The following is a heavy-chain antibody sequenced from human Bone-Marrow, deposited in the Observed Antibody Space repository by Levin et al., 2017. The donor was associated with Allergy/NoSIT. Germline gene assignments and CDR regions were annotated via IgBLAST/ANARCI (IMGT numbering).Heavy chain of an antibody. Sequence: PGGSLRLSCAASGFSFSTYSMNLVRQAPGKGLEWVSYISSSSGTIYYADSVKGRFTISRDNAKNSLYLQMNSLRAEDTAVYYCARAHYSSAWYIGYWGQGTLVTVSS. V-gene: IGHV3-48*01. J-gene: IGHJ4*02. CDR2: ISSSSGTI. CDR3: ARAHYSSAWYIGY. D-gene: IGHD6-19*01. CDR1: GFSFSTYS.